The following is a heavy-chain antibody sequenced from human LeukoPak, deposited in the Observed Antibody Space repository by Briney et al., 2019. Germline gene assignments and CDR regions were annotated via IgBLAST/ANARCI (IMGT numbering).Heavy chain of an antibody. CDR2: INHSGST. CDR1: GGSFGGYY. Sequence: PSETLSLTCAVYGGSFGGYYWNWIRQPPGKGLEWIGEINHSGSTNYIPSLKSRVTISVDTSKNQFSLKLSSVTAADTAVYYCARGSKMLGYNWFDPWGQGTLVTVSS. CDR3: ARGSKMLGYNWFDP. V-gene: IGHV4-34*01. D-gene: IGHD1-26*01. J-gene: IGHJ5*02.